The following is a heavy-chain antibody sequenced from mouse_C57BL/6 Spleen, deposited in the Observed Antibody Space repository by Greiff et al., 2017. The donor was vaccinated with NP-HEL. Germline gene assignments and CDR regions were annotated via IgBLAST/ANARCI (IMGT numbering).Heavy chain of an antibody. V-gene: IGHV1-76*01. D-gene: IGHD2-2*01. CDR2: IYPGSGNT. J-gene: IGHJ2*01. Sequence: QVQLQQSGAELVRPGASVKLSCKASGYTFTDYYINWVKQRPGQGLEWIARIYPGSGNTYYNEKFKGKATLTAEKSSSTAYMQLSSLTSEDSAVYFCAKTYGYDGYFDYWGQGTTLTVSS. CDR1: GYTFTDYY. CDR3: AKTYGYDGYFDY.